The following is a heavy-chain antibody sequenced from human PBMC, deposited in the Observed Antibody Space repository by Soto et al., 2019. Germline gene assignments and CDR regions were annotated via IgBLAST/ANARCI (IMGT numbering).Heavy chain of an antibody. CDR3: ARDGSGYDSEYYSYGMDV. D-gene: IGHD5-12*01. CDR1: GYTFTSYG. J-gene: IGHJ6*02. Sequence: ASVKVSCKASGYTFTSYGISWGRQAPGQGLEWMGWISAYNSNTNYAQKLQGRVTMTTDPSTSTAYMELRSLRSDDTAVYYCARDGSGYDSEYYSYGMDVWCQGTTVTVSS. V-gene: IGHV1-18*01. CDR2: ISAYNSNT.